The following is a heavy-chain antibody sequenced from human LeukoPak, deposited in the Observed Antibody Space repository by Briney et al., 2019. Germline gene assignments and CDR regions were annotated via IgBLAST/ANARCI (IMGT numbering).Heavy chain of an antibody. V-gene: IGHV4-61*02. CDR3: ARESDLSNYDRTDY. CDR2: IYTSGST. CDR1: GVTISSGNYY. J-gene: IGHJ4*02. Sequence: SQTLSLTCTVSGVTISSGNYYWSCIRPPAGQGLEWFGRIYTSGSTSYNSTLKRLVTISEDTTNNQHSQMHTSVTAADTAVYYCARESDLSNYDRTDYWGQGTLVTVSS. D-gene: IGHD4/OR15-4a*01.